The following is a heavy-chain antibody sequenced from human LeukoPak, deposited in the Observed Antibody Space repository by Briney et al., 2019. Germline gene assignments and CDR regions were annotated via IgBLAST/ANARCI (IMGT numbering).Heavy chain of an antibody. CDR3: ARDITPTGYYGSGSYHSGFQH. CDR1: GFTFSSYA. J-gene: IGHJ1*01. V-gene: IGHV3-30-3*01. Sequence: PGGSLRLSCAASGFTFSSYAMHWVRQAPGKGLEWVAVISYDGSNKYYADSVKGRFTISRDNSKNTLYLQMNSLRAEDTAVYYCARDITPTGYYGSGSYHSGFQHWGQGTLVTVSS. D-gene: IGHD3-10*01. CDR2: ISYDGSNK.